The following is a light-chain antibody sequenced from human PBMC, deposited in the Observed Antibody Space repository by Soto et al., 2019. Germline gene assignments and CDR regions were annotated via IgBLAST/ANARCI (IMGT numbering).Light chain of an antibody. Sequence: EIVMTQSPEPLPVSPGERSTLSCRASRNVGSKLAWYMQKPGQSPRLLISGASTRAADFPARFSGSGSGTEFILTISSLQSEDFAFYYCQQYDDWPWTFGQGTKVDIK. J-gene: IGKJ1*01. CDR2: GAS. CDR3: QQYDDWPWT. CDR1: RNVGSK. V-gene: IGKV3-15*01.